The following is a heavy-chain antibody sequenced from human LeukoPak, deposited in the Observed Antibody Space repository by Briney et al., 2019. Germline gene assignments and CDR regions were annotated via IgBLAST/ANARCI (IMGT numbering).Heavy chain of an antibody. V-gene: IGHV4-59*01. Sequence: SETLSLTCTVSGGSISSYYWSWIRQPPGKGLEWIGYIYYSGSTNYNPSLKSRVTIIVDTSKNQFSLKLSSVTAADTAVYYCARDRQLIEDYDSSGYYYPDAFDIWGQGTMVTVSS. CDR3: ARDRQLIEDYDSSGYYYPDAFDI. J-gene: IGHJ3*02. D-gene: IGHD3-22*01. CDR2: IYYSGST. CDR1: GGSISSYY.